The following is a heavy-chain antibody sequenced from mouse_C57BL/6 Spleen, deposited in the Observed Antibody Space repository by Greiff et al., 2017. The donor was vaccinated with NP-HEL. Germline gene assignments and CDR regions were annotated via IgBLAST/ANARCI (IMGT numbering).Heavy chain of an antibody. Sequence: EVKLVESGGGLVKPGGSLKLSCAASGFTFSDYGMHWVRQAPEKGLEWVAYISSGSSTIYYADTVKGRFTISRDNAKNTLFLQMTSLRSEDTAMYYCASHDGYFPAYWGQGTLVTVSA. D-gene: IGHD2-3*01. CDR1: GFTFSDYG. J-gene: IGHJ3*01. V-gene: IGHV5-17*01. CDR2: ISSGSSTI. CDR3: ASHDGYFPAY.